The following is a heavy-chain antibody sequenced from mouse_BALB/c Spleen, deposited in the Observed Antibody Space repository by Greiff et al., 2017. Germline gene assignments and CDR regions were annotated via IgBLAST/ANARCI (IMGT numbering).Heavy chain of an antibody. CDR1: GYSFTGYY. V-gene: IGHV1S34*01. J-gene: IGHJ2*01. CDR2: ISCYNGAT. Sequence: LVKPGASVKISCKASGYSFTGYYMHWVKQSHGKSLEWIGYISCYNGATSYNQKFKGKATFTVDTSSSTAYMQFNSRTSEDSAVYYCARGDYYGSSYFDYWGQGTTLTVSS. CDR3: ARGDYYGSSYFDY. D-gene: IGHD1-1*01.